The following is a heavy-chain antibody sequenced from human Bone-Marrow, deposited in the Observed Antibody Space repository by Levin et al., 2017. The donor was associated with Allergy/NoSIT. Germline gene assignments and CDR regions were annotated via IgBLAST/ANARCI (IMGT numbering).Heavy chain of an antibody. CDR1: GFTLSRFW. Sequence: PGGSLRLSCAASGFTLSRFWMHWVRQAPGKGLVWVSRIDDGGSFTDYADSVNGRFTISRDTAKNTLYLQMNSLGAEDTAVYYCARDVAGRSGFWGQGTLVTVSS. J-gene: IGHJ4*02. CDR2: IDDGGSFT. D-gene: IGHD2-15*01. CDR3: ARDVAGRSGF. V-gene: IGHV3-74*01.